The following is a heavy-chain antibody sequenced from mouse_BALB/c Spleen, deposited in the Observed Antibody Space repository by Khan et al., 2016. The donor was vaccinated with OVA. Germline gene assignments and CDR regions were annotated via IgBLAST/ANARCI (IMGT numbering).Heavy chain of an antibody. CDR3: TRRNWDVAWFAY. CDR2: IYPGHTDT. CDR1: GYTFTSYW. Sequence: VQLKQSGTVLARPGASVKMSCKASGYTFTSYWMHWVKQRPGQGLEWIGDIYPGHTDTNYNQKFKGKAKLTAVTSTSTAYMELSSLTNEDSAVYYCTRRNWDVAWFAYGGQGTLVTVAA. J-gene: IGHJ3*01. V-gene: IGHV1-5*01. D-gene: IGHD4-1*01.